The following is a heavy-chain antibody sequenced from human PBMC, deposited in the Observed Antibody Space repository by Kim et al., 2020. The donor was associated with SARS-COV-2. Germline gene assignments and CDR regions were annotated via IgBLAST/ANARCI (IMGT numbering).Heavy chain of an antibody. Sequence: ASVKVSCKASGYTFISDDINWVRQATGQGLEWMGWMNPNSGNTGYAQKFQGRVTMTRNTSISTAYMELSSLRSEDTAVYYCARGRVDTIFGVVIFKGGMDVWGKGTTVTVSS. CDR1: GYTFISDD. V-gene: IGHV1-8*01. J-gene: IGHJ6*03. D-gene: IGHD3-3*01. CDR2: MNPNSGNT. CDR3: ARGRVDTIFGVVIFKGGMDV.